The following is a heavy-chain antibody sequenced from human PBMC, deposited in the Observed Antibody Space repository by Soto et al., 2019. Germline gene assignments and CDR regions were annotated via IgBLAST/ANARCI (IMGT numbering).Heavy chain of an antibody. J-gene: IGHJ4*02. Sequence: ASVKVSCKVSGYTLTELSMHWVRQAPGKGLEWMGGFDPEDGETIYAQKFQGRVTMTTDTSTSTAYMELRSLRSDDTAVYYCARDRSILRFLEWFPGYWGQGTLVTVSS. CDR2: FDPEDGET. V-gene: IGHV1-24*01. CDR3: ARDRSILRFLEWFPGY. CDR1: GYTLTELS. D-gene: IGHD3-3*01.